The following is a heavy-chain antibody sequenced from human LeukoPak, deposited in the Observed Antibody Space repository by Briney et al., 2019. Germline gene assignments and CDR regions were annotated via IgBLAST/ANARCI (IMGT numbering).Heavy chain of an antibody. CDR2: FDPEDGET. CDR3: ATGPPYYYYMDV. V-gene: IGHV1-24*01. J-gene: IGHJ6*03. CDR1: GYTLTELS. Sequence: ASVKVSCKVPGYTLTELSMHWVRQAPGKGLEWMGGFDPEDGETIYAQKFQGRVTMTEDTSTDTAYMELSSLRSEDTAVYYCATGPPYYYYMDVWGKGTTVTVSS.